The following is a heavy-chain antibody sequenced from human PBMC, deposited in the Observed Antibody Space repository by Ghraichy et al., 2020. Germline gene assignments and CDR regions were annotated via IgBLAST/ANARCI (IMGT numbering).Heavy chain of an antibody. CDR2: ISYDGSNK. V-gene: IGHV3-30*18. CDR1: GFTFSSYG. Sequence: GESLNISCAASGFTFSSYGMHWVRQAPGKGLEWVAVISYDGSNKYYADSVKGRFTISRDNSKKTLYLQMNSLRAEDTAVYYCAKESRGMDVWGQGTTVTVSS. CDR3: AKESRGMDV. J-gene: IGHJ6*02.